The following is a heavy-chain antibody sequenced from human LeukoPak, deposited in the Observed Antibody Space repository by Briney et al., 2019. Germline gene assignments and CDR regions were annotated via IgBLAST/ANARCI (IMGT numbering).Heavy chain of an antibody. J-gene: IGHJ4*02. Sequence: GGSLRLSCAAYGFTVSTYDMNWVRQAPGKGQEWISYISSSGSSIYYADSVKGRFTISRDNAKNSLYLQMSSLRAEDTAVYYCARSSGWYGWGQGTLVTVSS. D-gene: IGHD6-19*01. V-gene: IGHV3-48*03. CDR2: ISSSGSSI. CDR3: ARSSGWYG. CDR1: GFTVSTYD.